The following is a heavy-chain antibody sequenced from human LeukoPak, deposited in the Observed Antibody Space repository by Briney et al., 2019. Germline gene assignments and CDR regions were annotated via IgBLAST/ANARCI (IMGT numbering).Heavy chain of an antibody. CDR1: GGSITSNTNY. CDR3: ARGSAYGSGSYLSFGYYFDY. D-gene: IGHD3-10*01. J-gene: IGHJ4*02. Sequence: SETLSLTCTVSGGSITSNTNYWGWIRQPPGKGLEWIGYIYYSGSTNYNPSLKSRVTISVDTSKNQFSLKLSSVTAADTAVYYCARGSAYGSGSYLSFGYYFDYWGQGTLVTVSS. V-gene: IGHV4-61*05. CDR2: IYYSGST.